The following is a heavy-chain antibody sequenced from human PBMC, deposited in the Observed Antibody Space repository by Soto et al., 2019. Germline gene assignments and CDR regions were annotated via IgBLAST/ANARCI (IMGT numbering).Heavy chain of an antibody. D-gene: IGHD2-2*02. J-gene: IGHJ4*02. CDR2: ISAWGST. V-gene: IGHV3-23*01. CDR3: ANVPIWCSSTSCYTEGFDY. CDR1: GFTFSDYA. Sequence: EVQLLDSGGGLVQPGGSLRLSCTASGFTFSDYAMSWVRQPPGKGLEWVSVISAWGSTYYADAVKGRFTVSRANSKNTLYLQMNSLRAEDTAVYYCANVPIWCSSTSCYTEGFDYWGQGTLVTVSS.